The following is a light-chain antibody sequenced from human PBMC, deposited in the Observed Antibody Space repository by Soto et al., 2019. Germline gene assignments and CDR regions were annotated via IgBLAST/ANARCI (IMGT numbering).Light chain of an antibody. CDR3: QQYGSSPRT. J-gene: IGKJ1*01. V-gene: IGKV3-15*01. CDR2: GAS. CDR1: QSVSSN. Sequence: EVVVTQSPATLSVSPGERATLSCRASQSVSSNLAWYQQKPGQAPRLLIYGASTRATGIPARFSGSGSGTDFTLTISRLEPDDSAVYYCQQYGSSPRTFGPGTKVDIK.